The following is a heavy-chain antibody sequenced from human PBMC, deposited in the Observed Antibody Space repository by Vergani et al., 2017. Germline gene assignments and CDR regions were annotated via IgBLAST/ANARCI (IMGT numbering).Heavy chain of an antibody. V-gene: IGHV3-33*08. Sequence: VQLVESGGGLVQPGGSLRLSCAASGFTFSSYGMHWVRQAPGKGLEWVAVIWYDGSNKYYADSVKGRFTISRDNSKNTLYLQMNSLRAEDTAVYYCARILLDGYNSGAIDYWGQGTLVTISS. D-gene: IGHD5-24*01. J-gene: IGHJ4*02. CDR2: IWYDGSNK. CDR1: GFTFSSYG. CDR3: ARILLDGYNSGAIDY.